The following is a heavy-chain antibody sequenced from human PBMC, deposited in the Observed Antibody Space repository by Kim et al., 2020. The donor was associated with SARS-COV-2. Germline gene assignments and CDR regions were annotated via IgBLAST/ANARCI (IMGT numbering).Heavy chain of an antibody. J-gene: IGHJ3*02. V-gene: IGHV1-18*04. CDR3: ARSGSDYVGAIDAFDI. Sequence: ASVKVSCKASGYTFTSYGINWVRQAPGQGLEWMGWISGYNGNTKYEQKLQGRVTMTTDTSTSTAYMELRSLRSDDTAVYFCARSGSDYVGAIDAFDIWGQGTMVTVSS. D-gene: IGHD1-26*01. CDR1: GYTFTSYG. CDR2: ISGYNGNT.